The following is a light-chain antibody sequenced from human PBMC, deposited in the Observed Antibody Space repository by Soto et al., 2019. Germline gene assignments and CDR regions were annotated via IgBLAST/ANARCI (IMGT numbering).Light chain of an antibody. J-gene: IGLJ2*01. V-gene: IGLV2-23*01. CDR2: EGS. CDR1: SSDVGSYNL. Sequence: QSALTQPASVSGSPGQSITISCTGTSSDVGSYNLVSWYQHHPGKAPKLMIYEGSNRPSGVSNRFSGSKSGNTASLTISGLQAEDEADYYCSSYAGAVVFGGGTNLTVL. CDR3: SSYAGAVV.